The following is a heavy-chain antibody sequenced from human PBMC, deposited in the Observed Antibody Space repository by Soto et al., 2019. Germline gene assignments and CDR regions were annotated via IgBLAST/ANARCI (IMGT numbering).Heavy chain of an antibody. V-gene: IGHV3-74*01. CDR2: IHSDGSST. D-gene: IGHD1-26*01. Sequence: EVQLVESGGGLVRPGGSLRLSCAASGFTFSYYWMHWVRQAPGKGLVWVSRIHSDGSSTTYADFVKGRFIISRDNARNTVELPMNSVRVEDTAVYYCARGDRGAFDLWGQGTVVTVSS. CDR1: GFTFSYYW. CDR3: ARGDRGAFDL. J-gene: IGHJ3*01.